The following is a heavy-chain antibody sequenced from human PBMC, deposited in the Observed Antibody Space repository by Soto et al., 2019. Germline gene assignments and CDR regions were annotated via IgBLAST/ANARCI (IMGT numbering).Heavy chain of an antibody. CDR1: GFTFSSYD. D-gene: IGHD3-10*01. CDR2: IWYDGSNK. Sequence: PGGSLRLSCAASGFTFSSYDMHWVRQAPGKGLEWVAVIWYDGSNKYYADSVKGRFTISRDNSKNTLYLQMNSLRAEDTAVYYCARDHRFYGPLDYWGRGTLVTGSS. CDR3: ARDHRFYGPLDY. J-gene: IGHJ4*02. V-gene: IGHV3-33*01.